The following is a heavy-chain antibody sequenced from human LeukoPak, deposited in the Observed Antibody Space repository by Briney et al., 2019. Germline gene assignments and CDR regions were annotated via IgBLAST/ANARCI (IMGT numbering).Heavy chain of an antibody. CDR3: ARGWQLVD. D-gene: IGHD1-1*01. J-gene: IGHJ4*02. CDR1: GGSISSGDKY. V-gene: IGHV4-30-4*01. Sequence: SQTLSLTCTVSGGSISSGDKYWSWIRQPLGKGLEWIGNVHYSGTTSYNSSLTSRLSMSVDGSKNQFSLRLSSVTAADTAVYYCARGWQLVDWGQGTLVTVSS. CDR2: VHYSGTT.